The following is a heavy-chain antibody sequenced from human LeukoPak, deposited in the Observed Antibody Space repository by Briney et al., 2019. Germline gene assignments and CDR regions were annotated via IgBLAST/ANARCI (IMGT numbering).Heavy chain of an antibody. CDR1: GGSISSYN. CDR3: ARHTGGHRSFDY. Sequence: PSETLSLTCTVSGGSISSYNWSWIRQPPGKGLEWIGYIYYSGSTNYNPSLKSRVTISVDTSKNQFSLKLSSVTAADTAVYYCARHTGGHRSFDYWGQGTLVTVSS. J-gene: IGHJ4*02. CDR2: IYYSGST. D-gene: IGHD1-14*01. V-gene: IGHV4-59*08.